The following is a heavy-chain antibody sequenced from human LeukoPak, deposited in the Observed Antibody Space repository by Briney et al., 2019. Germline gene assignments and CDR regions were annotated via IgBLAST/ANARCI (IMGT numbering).Heavy chain of an antibody. V-gene: IGHV3-7*01. Sequence: GGSLRLSCAASGFTFSDSWVIWVRQAPGKGVEWVANMNQDGSAKSDVDWVKGRFTISRDNARTYLYLQMSSLRHEDTAVYYCAAYTHWVAGDVWGQGTTVTVSS. CDR3: AAYTHWVAGDV. J-gene: IGHJ6*02. D-gene: IGHD3-16*01. CDR2: MNQDGSAK. CDR1: GFTFSDSW.